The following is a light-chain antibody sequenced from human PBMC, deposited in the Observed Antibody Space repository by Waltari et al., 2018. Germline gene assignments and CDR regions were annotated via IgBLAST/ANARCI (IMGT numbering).Light chain of an antibody. CDR1: SSDVGGYNY. V-gene: IGLV2-14*01. J-gene: IGLJ2*01. CDR2: EVX. CDR3: SSYTSSXPXX. Sequence: QSALTQXXSVSGSPGQSITIXCTGTSSDVGGYNYVSXYQQHPGKAPKLMIYEVXNRPSGVXXXFXGSKSGNTASLTISGXXAEDEAXXYCSSYTSSXPXXFGGXTXLTVL.